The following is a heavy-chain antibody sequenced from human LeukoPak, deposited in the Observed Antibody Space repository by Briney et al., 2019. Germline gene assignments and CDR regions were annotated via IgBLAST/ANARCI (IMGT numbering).Heavy chain of an antibody. CDR2: ISSSSSYI. J-gene: IGHJ4*02. CDR1: GFPFSTYS. D-gene: IGHD6-13*01. Sequence: GGSLRLSCAASGFPFSTYSMNWLRQAPGKRLESVSSISSSSSYIYYADSVKGRFTISRDNAKNSLYLQMNSLRAEDTALYYCARITGIEAAGDYWGQGTLVTVSS. CDR3: ARITGIEAAGDY. V-gene: IGHV3-21*01.